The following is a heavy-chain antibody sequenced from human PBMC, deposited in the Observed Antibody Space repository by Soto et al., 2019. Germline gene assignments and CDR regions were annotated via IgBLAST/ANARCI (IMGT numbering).Heavy chain of an antibody. Sequence: QVHLQESGPGLVKPSETLSLTCTVSGLSITTNYWSWIRQPPGKGLEWIGYIYYTGSTNYNPSLKSRVTMSVDTSKIQFSLILASLTAADTAMYYCARANWYSEYWGQGTLVTVSS. CDR3: ARANWYSEY. CDR2: IYYTGST. D-gene: IGHD7-27*01. CDR1: GLSITTNY. V-gene: IGHV4-59*13. J-gene: IGHJ4*02.